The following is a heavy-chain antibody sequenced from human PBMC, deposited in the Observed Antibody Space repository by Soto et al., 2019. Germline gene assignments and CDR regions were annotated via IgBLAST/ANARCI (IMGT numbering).Heavy chain of an antibody. J-gene: IGHJ1*01. CDR2: ISGSGGST. V-gene: IGHV3-23*01. CDR1: GFTFSSYA. CDR3: AKGDILTGYYNDISAEYFQH. D-gene: IGHD3-9*01. Sequence: EVQLLESGGGLVQPGGSLRLSCAASGFTFSSYAMSWVRQAPGKGLEWVSAISGSGGSTYYADSVKGRFTISRDNSKNTLYLPMNSLRAEDTAVYYCAKGDILTGYYNDISAEYFQHWGQGTLVTVSS.